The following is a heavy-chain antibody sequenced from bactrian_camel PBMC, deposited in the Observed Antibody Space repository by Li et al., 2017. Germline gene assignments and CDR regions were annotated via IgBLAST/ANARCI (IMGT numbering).Heavy chain of an antibody. V-gene: IGHV3S40*01. Sequence: DVQLVESGGGLVQPGGSLRLSCAASGFTFSSYAMSWVRQAPGKGLEWVSDIAGEGGRTYYADSVKGRFTISRDNAKYTVYLQMNSLKPEDTAMYYCTASVGDSLGQGTQVTVS. D-gene: IGHD3*01. J-gene: IGHJ4*01. CDR2: IAGEGGRT. CDR1: GFTFSSYA.